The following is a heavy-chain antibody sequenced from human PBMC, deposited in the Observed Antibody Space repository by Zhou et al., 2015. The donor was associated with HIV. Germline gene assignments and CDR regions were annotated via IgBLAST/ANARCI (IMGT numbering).Heavy chain of an antibody. CDR3: AKDLGRITMTGGAFDI. V-gene: IGHV3-9*01. CDR2: ISWNSGSI. Sequence: EVQLVESGGGLVQPGRSLRLSCAASGFTFDDYAMHWVRQAPGKGLEWVSGISWNSGSIGYADSVKGRFTISRDNAKNSLYLQMNSLRAEDTALYYCAKDLGRITMTGGAFDIWGQGTMVTVSS. D-gene: IGHD3-22*01. CDR1: GFTFDDYA. J-gene: IGHJ3*02.